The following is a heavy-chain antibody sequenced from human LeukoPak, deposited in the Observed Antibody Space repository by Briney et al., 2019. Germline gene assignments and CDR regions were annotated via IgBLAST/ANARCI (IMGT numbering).Heavy chain of an antibody. CDR1: GYSFTSYW. Sequence: GESLQISCKGSGYSFTSYWLGWVRPMPGKGLEWMGIIYPGDSDTRYSPSVQGQVTISADKSISTAYLQWSSLKASDTAMYYCARHGVKYNWNDDGNRHFDYWGQGTLVTVSS. J-gene: IGHJ4*02. D-gene: IGHD1-1*01. CDR3: ARHGVKYNWNDDGNRHFDY. CDR2: IYPGDSDT. V-gene: IGHV5-51*01.